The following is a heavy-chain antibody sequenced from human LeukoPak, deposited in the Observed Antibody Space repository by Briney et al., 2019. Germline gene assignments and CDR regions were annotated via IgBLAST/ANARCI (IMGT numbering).Heavy chain of an antibody. CDR3: ARAGAVAGTWDAFDI. D-gene: IGHD6-19*01. CDR2: ISSSSSYI. V-gene: IGHV3-21*01. Sequence: GGSLRLSCAASGFTFSSYSMNWVRQAPGKGLEWVSSISSSSSYIYYADSVKGRFTISRDNAKNSLYLQMNSLRAEDTAVNYCARAGAVAGTWDAFDIWGQGTMVTVSS. J-gene: IGHJ3*02. CDR1: GFTFSSYS.